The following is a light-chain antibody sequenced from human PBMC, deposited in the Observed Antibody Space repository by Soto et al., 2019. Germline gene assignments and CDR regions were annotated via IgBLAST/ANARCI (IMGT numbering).Light chain of an antibody. V-gene: IGLV2-14*01. J-gene: IGLJ1*01. Sequence: QSVLTQPDSVSGSPGQSITISCTGTSSDVGGYNYVSWYQQHPGQAPKLMIYDVSNRPSGVSNRFSGSKSGNTASLTISGLQAEDEADDYCSSYTSSSTLYVFGTGTKLTVL. CDR3: SSYTSSSTLYV. CDR2: DVS. CDR1: SSDVGGYNY.